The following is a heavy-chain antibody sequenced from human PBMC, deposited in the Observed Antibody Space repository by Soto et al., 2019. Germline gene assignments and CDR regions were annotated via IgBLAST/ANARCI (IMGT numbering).Heavy chain of an antibody. CDR3: ATVTPYGDYGGFDY. Sequence: EVQLLESGGGLVQPGGSLRLSCAASGFTFSSYGMSWVRQAPGKGLEWVSAISGSGGSTYHADSVKGRITISRDNSKNTLYLQMNSLRAEDTAVDYCATVTPYGDYGGFDYWGQGTMVTVSS. CDR2: ISGSGGST. V-gene: IGHV3-23*01. CDR1: GFTFSSYG. D-gene: IGHD4-17*01. J-gene: IGHJ4*02.